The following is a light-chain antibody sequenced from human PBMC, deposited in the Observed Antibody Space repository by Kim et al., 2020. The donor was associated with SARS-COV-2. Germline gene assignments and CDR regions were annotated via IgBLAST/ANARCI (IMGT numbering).Light chain of an antibody. Sequence: PGERATLYCRASQSVSSSYLAWYQQKPGQAPRLLIYGASSRATGIPDRFSGSGSGTDFTLTISRLEPEDFAVYYCQQYGSSPPDTFGQGTKLEI. V-gene: IGKV3-20*01. CDR3: QQYGSSPPDT. CDR2: GAS. CDR1: QSVSSSY. J-gene: IGKJ2*01.